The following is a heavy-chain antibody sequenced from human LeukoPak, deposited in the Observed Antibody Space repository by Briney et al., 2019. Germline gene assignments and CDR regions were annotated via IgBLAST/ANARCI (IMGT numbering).Heavy chain of an antibody. CDR3: ARSPYYDSSGINFDY. D-gene: IGHD3-22*01. V-gene: IGHV4-59*01. CDR2: IHNSGST. J-gene: IGHJ4*02. Sequence: SETLSLTCTVSGGSISNFYWSWIRQPPGNGLEWIGYIHNSGSTKYNPSLKSRVTISVVTAKNQFSLKVSSVTAADTAVYYCARSPYYDSSGINFDYWGQGTLVTVSS. CDR1: GGSISNFY.